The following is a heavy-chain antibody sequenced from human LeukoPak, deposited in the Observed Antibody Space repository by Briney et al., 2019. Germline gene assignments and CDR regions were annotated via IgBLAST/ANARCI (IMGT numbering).Heavy chain of an antibody. CDR2: ISSISSTI. Sequence: GGPLRLSCAASGFTFSSYSMNWVRQAPGKGLEWVSYISSISSTIYYADSVKGRFTISRDNAKNSLYLQMNSLRAEDTAVYYCAREPTYYYDSSGLTSPLYWGQGTLGTVSS. CDR1: GFTFSSYS. CDR3: AREPTYYYDSSGLTSPLY. V-gene: IGHV3-48*01. J-gene: IGHJ4*02. D-gene: IGHD3-22*01.